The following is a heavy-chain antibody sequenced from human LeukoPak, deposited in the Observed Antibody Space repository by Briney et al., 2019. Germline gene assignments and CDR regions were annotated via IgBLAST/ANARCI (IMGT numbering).Heavy chain of an antibody. V-gene: IGHV4-61*02. D-gene: IGHD3-10*01. CDR1: GGSISSGSYY. CDR3: ARRSRYMVRGVIFDY. J-gene: IGHJ4*02. CDR2: IYTSGST. Sequence: YPSQTLSLTCTVSGGSISSGSYYWSWIRQPAGKGLEWIGRIYTSGSTNYNPSLKSRVTISVDTSKNQFSLKLSSVTAADTAVYYCARRSRYMVRGVIFDYWGQGTLVTVSS.